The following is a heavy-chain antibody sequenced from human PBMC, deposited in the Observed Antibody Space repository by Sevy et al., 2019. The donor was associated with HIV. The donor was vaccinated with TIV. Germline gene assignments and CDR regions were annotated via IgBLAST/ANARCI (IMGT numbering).Heavy chain of an antibody. J-gene: IGHJ2*01. Sequence: SETLSLTCTVSGGSISRSSYYWGWIRQPPGKGLEWIGSIYSTGSTSYNPSLKSRVTLSADTSKNQFSLKLDSVSAADTAVYYWGTPRGSDWYEGTGGYFDLWGRGALVTVSS. CDR1: GGSISRSSYY. D-gene: IGHD6-19*01. CDR3: GTPRGSDWYEGTGGYFDL. CDR2: IYSTGST. V-gene: IGHV4-39*01.